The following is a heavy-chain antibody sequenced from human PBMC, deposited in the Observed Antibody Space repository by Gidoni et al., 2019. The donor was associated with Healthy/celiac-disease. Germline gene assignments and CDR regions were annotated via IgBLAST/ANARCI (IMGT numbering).Heavy chain of an antibody. CDR1: GCTFDDYG. CDR2: INWNGGST. V-gene: IGHV3-20*04. J-gene: IGHJ6*02. Sequence: EVQLVESGGGVVRPGGSLRLSCAASGCTFDDYGRSWVRQAPGKGLEWVSGINWNGGSTGYADSVKGRFTISRDNAKNSLYLQMNSLRAEDTALYYCARADIVVVPAARGSGYYYGMDVWGQGTTVTVSS. D-gene: IGHD2-2*01. CDR3: ARADIVVVPAARGSGYYYGMDV.